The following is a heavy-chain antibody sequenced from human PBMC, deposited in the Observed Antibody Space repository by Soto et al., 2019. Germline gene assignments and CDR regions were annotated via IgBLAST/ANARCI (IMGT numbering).Heavy chain of an antibody. CDR1: GYTFTGYY. CDR3: ARDRGYYDSSGINDY. CDR2: VNPSGGST. D-gene: IGHD3-22*01. J-gene: IGHJ4*02. V-gene: IGHV1-46*01. Sequence: ASVKVSCKASGYTFTGYYMHWVRQAPGQGLEWMGIVNPSGGSTSYAQKFQGRVTMTRDTSTSTVYMELSSLRSEDTAVYYCARDRGYYDSSGINDYWGQGTLVTVSS.